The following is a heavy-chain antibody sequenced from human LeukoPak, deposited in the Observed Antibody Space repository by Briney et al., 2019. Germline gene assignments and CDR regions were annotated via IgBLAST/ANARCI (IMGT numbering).Heavy chain of an antibody. CDR2: ISCSGDNT. J-gene: IGHJ4*02. Sequence: GWSLRLSCAASGVTFSTDAMSWVRHAPGKGLQWVSDISCSGDNTYYAHSVKGRFTISRDNSKNTMYLQMNSLRAEDTAVYYCAKGNIGYYYDYWGQGILVTVSS. V-gene: IGHV3-23*01. CDR1: GVTFSTDA. CDR3: AKGNIGYYYDY. D-gene: IGHD3-22*01.